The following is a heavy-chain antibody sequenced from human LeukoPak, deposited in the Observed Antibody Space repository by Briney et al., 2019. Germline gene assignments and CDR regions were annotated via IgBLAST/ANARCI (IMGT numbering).Heavy chain of an antibody. V-gene: IGHV1-2*02. Sequence: ASVKVSCKASGYTFTGYYMDWVRQAPGQGLEWMGWINPNSGGTNYAQKFQGRVTMTRDTSISTAHMELSRLRSDDTAVYYCATLWSTGAFDIWGQGTMVAVSS. CDR1: GYTFTGYY. D-gene: IGHD5-18*01. CDR2: INPNSGGT. J-gene: IGHJ3*02. CDR3: ATLWSTGAFDI.